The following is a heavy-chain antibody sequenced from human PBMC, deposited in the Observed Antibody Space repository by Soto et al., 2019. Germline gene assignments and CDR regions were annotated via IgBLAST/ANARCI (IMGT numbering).Heavy chain of an antibody. CDR3: ARDFIGGYSSSNNWFDP. D-gene: IGHD6-13*01. V-gene: IGHV1-69*01. J-gene: IGHJ5*02. CDR1: VSTFSSNA. CDR2: NMPIFGTA. Sequence: VSCKAYVSTFSSNAISWVRQRPGQGLEWMGGNMPIFGTANYAQKFQGKGKITAGESTSTAYREISSLRSEDTAVYFCARDFIGGYSSSNNWFDPWGQGTLVTVSS.